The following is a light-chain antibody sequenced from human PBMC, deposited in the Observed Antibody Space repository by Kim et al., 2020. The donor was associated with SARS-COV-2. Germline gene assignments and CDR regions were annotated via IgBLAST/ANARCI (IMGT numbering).Light chain of an antibody. J-gene: IGKJ4*01. CDR1: QVIRNY. CDR2: GVS. V-gene: IGKV1-33*01. CDR3: QQYDNPPLT. Sequence: DIQMTQSPSFLSASVGDRVTITCQPSQVIRNYLSWYHQKPGSAPKLLIYGVSNLEPGVPSRFSGSGSVTDFNGSGTHFTFTISSLQPEDIGTYYCQQYDNPPLTFGGGTKLEI.